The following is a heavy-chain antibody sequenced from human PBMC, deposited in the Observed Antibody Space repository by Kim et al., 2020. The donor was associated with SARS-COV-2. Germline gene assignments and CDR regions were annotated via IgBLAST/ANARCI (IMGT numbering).Heavy chain of an antibody. CDR1: GFTFSSYE. J-gene: IGHJ4*02. D-gene: IGHD3-3*01. CDR3: ARADGVVFYYYFDY. Sequence: GGSLRLSCAASGFTFSSYEMNWVRQAPGKGLEWVSYISSSGSTIYYADSVKGRFTISRDNAKNSLYLQMNSLRAEDTAVYYCARADGVVFYYYFDYWGQGTLVTVSS. CDR2: ISSSGSTI. V-gene: IGHV3-48*03.